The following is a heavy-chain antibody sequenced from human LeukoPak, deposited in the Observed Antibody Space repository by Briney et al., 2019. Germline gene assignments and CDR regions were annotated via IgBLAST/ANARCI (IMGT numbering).Heavy chain of an antibody. V-gene: IGHV1-2*02. CDR2: INPNSGGT. Sequence: ASVKVSCKASGYTFTGYYMHWVRHAPGQGLEWMGWINPNSGGTNYAQKFQGRVTMTRDTSISTAYMELSRLRSDDTAVYYCALYSSSSYYMDVWGKGTTVTVSS. CDR1: GYTFTGYY. CDR3: ALYSSSSYYMDV. D-gene: IGHD6-19*01. J-gene: IGHJ6*03.